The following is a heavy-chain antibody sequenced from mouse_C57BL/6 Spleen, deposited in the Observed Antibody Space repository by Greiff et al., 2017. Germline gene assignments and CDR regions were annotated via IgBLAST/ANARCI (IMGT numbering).Heavy chain of an antibody. CDR1: GFTFSDYY. V-gene: IGHV5-16*01. Sequence: EVNVVESEGGLVQPGSSMKLSCTASGFTFSDYYMAWVRQVPEKGLEWVANINYDGSSTYYLDSLKSRFIISRDNAKNILYLQMSSLKSEDTATYYCARDRGSAMDYWGQGTSVTVSS. J-gene: IGHJ4*01. CDR3: ARDRGSAMDY. CDR2: INYDGSST. D-gene: IGHD1-1*02.